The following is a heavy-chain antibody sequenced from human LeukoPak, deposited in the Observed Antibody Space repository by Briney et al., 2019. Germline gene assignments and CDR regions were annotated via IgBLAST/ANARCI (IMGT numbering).Heavy chain of an antibody. D-gene: IGHD2/OR15-2a*01. CDR3: ARVLYDYYFDY. Sequence: SETLSPTCAVSGGSFSSGGYYWSWIRHHPGKGLEWLACISYSGIAYYNPSLKSRLTISVDTSKNQFSLELSSVTAADTALYYCARVLYDYYFDYWGQGTLATVSS. CDR2: ISYSGIA. V-gene: IGHV4-31*11. J-gene: IGHJ4*02. CDR1: GGSFSSGGYY.